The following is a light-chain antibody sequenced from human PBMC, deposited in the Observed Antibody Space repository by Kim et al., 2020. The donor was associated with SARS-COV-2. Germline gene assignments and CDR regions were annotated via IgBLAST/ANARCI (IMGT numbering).Light chain of an antibody. CDR3: NARVSFGKEYV. J-gene: IGLJ1*01. V-gene: IGLV3-19*01. CDR2: EKN. Sequence: SSELTQDPAVSVDLGQTVKITCQGDSLRNYYASWYQQKPGQAPQLVVYEKNDRREGIPERFSGSSPGKRDSLTITGAKAEDEAEYYCNARVSFGKEYVLG. CDR1: SLRNYY.